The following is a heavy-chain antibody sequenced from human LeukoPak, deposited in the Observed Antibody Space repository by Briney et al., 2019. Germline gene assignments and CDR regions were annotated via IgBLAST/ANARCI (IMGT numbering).Heavy chain of an antibody. D-gene: IGHD5-12*01. Sequence: GGSLRLSCAASGFTFSSYGMTWVRQAPGKGLEWVSGISGSGGSTYYADFVKGRFTISRDNSKNTLYLQMNSLRAEDTAVYYCARSAAAGRIVATFAYWGQGTLVTVSS. CDR3: ARSAAAGRIVATFAY. CDR2: ISGSGGST. J-gene: IGHJ4*02. CDR1: GFTFSSYG. V-gene: IGHV3-23*01.